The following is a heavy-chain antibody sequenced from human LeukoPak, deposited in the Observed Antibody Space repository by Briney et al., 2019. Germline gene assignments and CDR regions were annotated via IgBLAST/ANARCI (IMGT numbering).Heavy chain of an antibody. Sequence: SETLSLTCTVSGGSISSYYWSWIRQPPGKGLEWIGYIYYSGSTNYNPSLKSRVTISVDTSKNQFSLKLSSVTAAGTAVYYCARDRPWACSGGSCHGDWFDPWGQGTLVTVSS. V-gene: IGHV4-59*01. CDR3: ARDRPWACSGGSCHGDWFDP. CDR2: IYYSGST. CDR1: GGSISSYY. D-gene: IGHD2-15*01. J-gene: IGHJ5*02.